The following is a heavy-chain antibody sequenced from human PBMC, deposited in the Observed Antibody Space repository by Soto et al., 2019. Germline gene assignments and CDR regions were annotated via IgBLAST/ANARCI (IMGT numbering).Heavy chain of an antibody. J-gene: IGHJ5*02. CDR3: ARRIAYCGGDCYSGGWFDP. D-gene: IGHD2-21*02. V-gene: IGHV1-69*01. Sequence: QVQLVESGGGVVQPGRSLRLSCAASGFTFSSYAISWVRQAPGQGLEWMGGIIPIFGTANYAQKFQGRVTITADESTSTAYMELSSLRSEDTAVYYCARRIAYCGGDCYSGGWFDPWGQGTLVTVSS. CDR2: IIPIFGTA. CDR1: GFTFSSYA.